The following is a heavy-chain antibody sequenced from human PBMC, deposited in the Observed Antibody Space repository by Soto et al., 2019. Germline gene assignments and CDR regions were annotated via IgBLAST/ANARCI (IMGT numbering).Heavy chain of an antibody. CDR3: ARGAGFSYASTWFDI. D-gene: IGHD5-18*01. CDR1: GASISSGTYY. V-gene: IGHV4-61*03. Sequence: SETLSLTCTVFGASISSGTYYWTWIRQAPGKGLEWVGHIYYTGNTNYNPALNGRVTISVDTSKNHFSLQLTSVAAADTAVYYCARGAGFSYASTWFDIWGQGTLVT. J-gene: IGHJ5*02. CDR2: IYYTGNT.